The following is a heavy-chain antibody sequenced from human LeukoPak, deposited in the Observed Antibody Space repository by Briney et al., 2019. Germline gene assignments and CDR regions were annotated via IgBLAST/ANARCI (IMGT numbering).Heavy chain of an antibody. J-gene: IGHJ5*02. CDR1: GFRFSSYG. CDR3: AKEVTSGWSEIWFDP. V-gene: IGHV3-30*02. Sequence: SGGSLRLSCAASGFRFSSYGMHWVRQAPGKGLEWVAFIRYDGSNKYYADSVKGRFTISRDNSKNTLYLQMNSLRGEDTAVYYCAKEVTSGWSEIWFDPWGQGSLVTVSS. D-gene: IGHD6-19*01. CDR2: IRYDGSNK.